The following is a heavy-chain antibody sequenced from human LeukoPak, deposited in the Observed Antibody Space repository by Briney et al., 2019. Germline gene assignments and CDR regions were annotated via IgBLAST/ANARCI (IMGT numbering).Heavy chain of an antibody. D-gene: IGHD6-19*01. J-gene: IGHJ5*02. CDR2: IYPGDSDT. Sequence: GESLKISCKGSGYNFTIYWIGWVRQMPGKGLEWMGIIYPGDSDTRYSPSFQGQVTISADKSISTAYLQWSSLKASDTAMYYCARRRRSSENWFDPWGQGTLVTVSS. CDR3: ARRRRSSENWFDP. CDR1: GYNFTIYW. V-gene: IGHV5-51*01.